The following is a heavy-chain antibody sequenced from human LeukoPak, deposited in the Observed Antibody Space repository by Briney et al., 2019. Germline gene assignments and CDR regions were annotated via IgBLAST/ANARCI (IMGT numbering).Heavy chain of an antibody. CDR1: GYSTSNGYY. J-gene: IGHJ4*02. D-gene: IGHD3-3*01. CDR3: ARGAEYYAIWRGYAGYSDY. Sequence: SETLSLTCTVSGYSTSNGYYWGWIRQPPGKGLEWVGSIYHRGSTYYNPSLTSRVTISLDRSKKKFPLKLTSVTAADTAVYFCARGAEYYAIWRGYAGYSDYWGQGISVTVSS. V-gene: IGHV4-38-2*02. CDR2: IYHRGST.